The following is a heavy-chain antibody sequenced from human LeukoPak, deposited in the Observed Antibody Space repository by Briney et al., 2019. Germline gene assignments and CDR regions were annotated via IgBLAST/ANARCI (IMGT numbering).Heavy chain of an antibody. CDR1: GGSFSGYC. D-gene: IGHD3-22*01. J-gene: IGHJ4*02. CDR3: ARHRYYDSSGYYFWLFDY. CDR2: IYYSGST. Sequence: MPSETLSLTCAVYGGSFSGYCWGWIRQPPGKGLEWIGSIYYSGSTYYNPSLKSRVTISVDTSKNQFSLKLSSVTAADTAVYYCARHRYYDSSGYYFWLFDYWGQGTLVTVSS. V-gene: IGHV4-39*01.